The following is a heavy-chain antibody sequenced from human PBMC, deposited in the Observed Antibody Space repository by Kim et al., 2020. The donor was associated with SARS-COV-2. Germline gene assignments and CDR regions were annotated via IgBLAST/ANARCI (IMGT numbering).Heavy chain of an antibody. CDR1: GYSISSGYY. CDR3: ARHDYKDLGWFDP. J-gene: IGHJ5*02. CDR2: IYHSGST. D-gene: IGHD4-4*01. Sequence: SETLSLTCTVSGYSISSGYYWGWIRQPPGKGLEWIGSIYHSGSTYYNPSLKSRVTISVDTSKNQFSLKLSSVTAADTAVYYCARHDYKDLGWFDPWGQGTLVTVSS. V-gene: IGHV4-38-2*02.